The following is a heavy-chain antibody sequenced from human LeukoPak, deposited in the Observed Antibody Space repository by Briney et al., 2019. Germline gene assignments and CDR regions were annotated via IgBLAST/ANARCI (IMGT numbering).Heavy chain of an antibody. Sequence: GSLRLSCAASGFPFSSYWISWVRQAPGKGLEWVANIKQDGSEMWYVDSVKGRSTISRDNAKNSVDLQMNSLRAEDTAVYYCAKPSYGSGLSYFDYWGQGTLVTVSS. J-gene: IGHJ4*02. D-gene: IGHD3-10*01. CDR2: IKQDGSEM. CDR1: GFPFSSYW. V-gene: IGHV3-7*03. CDR3: AKPSYGSGLSYFDY.